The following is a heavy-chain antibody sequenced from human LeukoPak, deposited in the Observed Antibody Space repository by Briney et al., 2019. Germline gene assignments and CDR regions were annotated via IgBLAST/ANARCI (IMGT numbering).Heavy chain of an antibody. CDR2: ISYDGSNK. V-gene: IGHV3-30-3*01. Sequence: GGSLRLSCAASGFTFSSYAMHWVRQAPGKGLEWVAVISYDGSNKYYADAVKGRFTISRDNSKNTLYLQMNSLRAGDTAVYYCAREPEKQGFDYWGQGTLVTVSS. CDR3: AREPEKQGFDY. CDR1: GFTFSSYA. J-gene: IGHJ4*02.